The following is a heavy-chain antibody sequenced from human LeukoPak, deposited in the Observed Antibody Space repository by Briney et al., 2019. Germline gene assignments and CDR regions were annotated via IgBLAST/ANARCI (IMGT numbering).Heavy chain of an antibody. V-gene: IGHV3-30*18. CDR3: AKTPTWGSGYYGVDY. CDR2: ISYDGSNK. Sequence: GGSLRLSCAASGFTFSSYTMNWVRQAPGKGLEWVAVISYDGSNKYYADSVKGRFTISRDNSKNTLYLQMNSLRAEDTAVYYCAKTPTWGSGYYGVDYWGQGTLVTVSS. J-gene: IGHJ4*02. D-gene: IGHD3-22*01. CDR1: GFTFSSYT.